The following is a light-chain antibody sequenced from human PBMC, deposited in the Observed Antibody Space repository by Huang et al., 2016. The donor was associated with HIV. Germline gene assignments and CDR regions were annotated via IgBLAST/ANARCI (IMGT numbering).Light chain of an antibody. CDR1: QIVSIH. V-gene: IGKV3-15*01. CDR2: AAS. J-gene: IGKJ3*01. CDR3: QQYNDFRST. Sequence: ETVMTQSPVTLSVSPGDRASLSCRSSQIVSIHLAWYQQKPGQAPRLLIYAASTRATGGPARFSGSGAGTEFTLTISTLQSEDSAVYYCQQYNDFRSTFGPGTRVEIK.